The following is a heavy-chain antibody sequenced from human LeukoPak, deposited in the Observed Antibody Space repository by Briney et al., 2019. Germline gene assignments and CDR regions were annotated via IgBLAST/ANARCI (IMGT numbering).Heavy chain of an antibody. J-gene: IGHJ4*02. V-gene: IGHV3-21*01. CDR3: ARLHYGDYGYYDY. CDR2: ISSGSGYI. D-gene: IGHD4-17*01. CDR1: GFTFSTYS. Sequence: GGSLRLSCAASGFTFSTYSMNWVRQAPGKGLELVSSISSGSGYINYADSVKGRSTISRDNAKNSLYLQMDSLRAEDAALYFCARLHYGDYGYYDYWGQGTLVTVSS.